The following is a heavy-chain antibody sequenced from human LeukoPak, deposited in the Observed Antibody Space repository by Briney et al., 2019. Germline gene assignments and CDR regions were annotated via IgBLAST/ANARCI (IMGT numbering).Heavy chain of an antibody. CDR1: GDRVSSNTAT. J-gene: IGHJ4*02. CDR3: ARGRAVAGIPFDF. CDR2: TYYRSKWYN. D-gene: IGHD6-19*01. Sequence: SQTLSLTCAIFGDRVSSNTATWNWIRQSPSRGLEWLGRTYYRSKWYNDYAISLKSRITFNPDTSKNQFSLQLNSLTPEDTAVYFCARGRAVAGIPFDFWGQGILVTVSS. V-gene: IGHV6-1*01.